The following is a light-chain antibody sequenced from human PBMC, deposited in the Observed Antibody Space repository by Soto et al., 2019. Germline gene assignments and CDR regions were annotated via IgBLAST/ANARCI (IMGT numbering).Light chain of an antibody. CDR2: DVS. Sequence: QSVLTQPRSVSGSPGQSVTISCTGTSSDVGGYNYVSWYQQYPGKAPKIMIYDVSKRPSGVPDRFSGSKSDNTASLTISGLQAKDEADYYCCSYAGSYTFVFGIGTKVTV. V-gene: IGLV2-11*01. CDR1: SSDVGGYNY. CDR3: CSYAGSYTFV. J-gene: IGLJ1*01.